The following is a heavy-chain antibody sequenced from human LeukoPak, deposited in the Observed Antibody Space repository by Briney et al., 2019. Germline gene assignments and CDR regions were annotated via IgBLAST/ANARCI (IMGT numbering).Heavy chain of an antibody. CDR2: INPNSGGT. CDR3: AGSGWYVGYFQH. J-gene: IGHJ1*01. V-gene: IGHV1-2*02. D-gene: IGHD6-19*01. CDR1: GYTFTGYY. Sequence: ASVKVSCEASGYTFTGYYMHWVRQAPGQGLEWMGWINPNSGGTNYAQKFQGRVTMTRDTSISTAYMELSRLRSDDTAVYYCAGSGWYVGYFQHWGQGTLVTVSS.